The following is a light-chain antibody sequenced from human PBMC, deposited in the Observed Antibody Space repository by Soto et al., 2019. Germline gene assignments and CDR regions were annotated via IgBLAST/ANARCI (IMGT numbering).Light chain of an antibody. CDR2: EVS. CDR3: CSYAGSSTFV. Sequence: QSALTQPASVSGSPGQSITISYTGTSSDVGSYNLVSWCQQHPGKAPKLMIYEVSKRPSGVSNRFSGSKSGNTASLTISGLQAEDEADYYCCSYAGSSTFVFGTGTKVTVL. V-gene: IGLV2-23*02. J-gene: IGLJ1*01. CDR1: SSDVGSYNL.